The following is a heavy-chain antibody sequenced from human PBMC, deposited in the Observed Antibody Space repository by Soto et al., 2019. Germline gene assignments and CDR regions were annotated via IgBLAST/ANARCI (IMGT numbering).Heavy chain of an antibody. CDR3: AQTTGWPGFDY. Sequence: QVHLQESGPGLMKPSETMSLTCTASGASIRNFYWNWVRQFPGKGLEWIGHIYNGERTNYNPSLKSRVTISVDTSKNQFSLKLSSVTVADTAVYYCAQTTGWPGFDYWGQGTLVAVSS. J-gene: IGHJ4*02. V-gene: IGHV4-59*01. CDR2: IYNGERT. D-gene: IGHD6-19*01. CDR1: GASIRNFY.